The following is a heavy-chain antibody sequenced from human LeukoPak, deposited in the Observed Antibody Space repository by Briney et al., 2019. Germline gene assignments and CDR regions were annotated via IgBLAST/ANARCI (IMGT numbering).Heavy chain of an antibody. J-gene: IGHJ6*02. D-gene: IGHD3-3*01. V-gene: IGHV3-74*01. Sequence: PGGSLRLSCAASGLTFSSHWMHWVRQAPGKGLVWVSRITNDGSSTTYADSVKGRFTISRDNAKNSLYLQMNSLRAEDTAVYYCARVHGWSGYYLGYYYYYGMDVWGQGTTVTVSS. CDR3: ARVHGWSGYYLGYYYYYGMDV. CDR1: GLTFSSHW. CDR2: ITNDGSST.